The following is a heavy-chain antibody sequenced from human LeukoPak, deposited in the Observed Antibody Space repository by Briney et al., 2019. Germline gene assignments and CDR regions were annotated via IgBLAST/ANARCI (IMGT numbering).Heavy chain of an antibody. CDR3: ARGSGGGDLY. CDR2: ISSSSSTI. Sequence: GGSLRLSCAASGFTFSSYNMNWVRQAPGKGLEWVSYISSSSSTIFYADSVKGRFTISRDNPKNSLYLQMNSLRDEDTAVYYCARGSGGGDLYWGQGTLVTVSS. J-gene: IGHJ4*02. CDR1: GFTFSSYN. D-gene: IGHD2-21*02. V-gene: IGHV3-48*02.